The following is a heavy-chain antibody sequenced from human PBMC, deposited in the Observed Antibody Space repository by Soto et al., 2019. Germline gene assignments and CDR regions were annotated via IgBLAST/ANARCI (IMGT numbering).Heavy chain of an antibody. D-gene: IGHD3-10*01. CDR3: TKRRSARPGFDAFDL. J-gene: IGHJ3*01. Sequence: GGSLRLSCVASGFTFEDYSLHWVRQVPGKGLEWVAGISGNSGSSGYADSVRGRFTVSRDNAKNSLFLQMSSLSPEDTALYYCTKRRSARPGFDAFDLWAKGQWSPSPQ. CDR1: GFTFEDYS. V-gene: IGHV3-9*01. CDR2: ISGNSGSS.